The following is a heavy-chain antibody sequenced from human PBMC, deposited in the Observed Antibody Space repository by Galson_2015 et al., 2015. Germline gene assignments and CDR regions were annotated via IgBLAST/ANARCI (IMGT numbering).Heavy chain of an antibody. V-gene: IGHV1-18*01. Sequence: SVKVSCKASGYTFTSYGISWVRQAPGQGLEWMGWISAYNGNTNYAQKLQGRVTMTTDTSTSTAYMELRSLRSDDTAVYYCARGPVLRFLEWFARQYYFDYWGQGTLVTVSS. D-gene: IGHD3-3*01. CDR3: ARGPVLRFLEWFARQYYFDY. J-gene: IGHJ4*02. CDR2: ISAYNGNT. CDR1: GYTFTSYG.